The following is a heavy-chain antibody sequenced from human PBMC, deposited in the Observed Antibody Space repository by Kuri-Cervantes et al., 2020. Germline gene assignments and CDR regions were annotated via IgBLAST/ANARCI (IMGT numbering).Heavy chain of an antibody. V-gene: IGHV3-30*03. Sequence: GESLKISCAASGFTFSSYGMHWVRQAPGKGLEWVAVISYDGGNKYYADSVKGRFTISRDNAKNSLYLQMNSLRAEDTAVYYCARDSAPKLSGYENLDYFDYWGQGTLVTVSS. CDR1: GFTFSSYG. CDR2: ISYDGGNK. D-gene: IGHD5-12*01. J-gene: IGHJ4*02. CDR3: ARDSAPKLSGYENLDYFDY.